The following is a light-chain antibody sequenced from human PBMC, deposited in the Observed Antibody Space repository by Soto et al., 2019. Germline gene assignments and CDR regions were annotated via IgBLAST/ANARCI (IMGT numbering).Light chain of an antibody. CDR1: QSVVNY. CDR3: QRFNRWPLS. CDR2: DTS. Sequence: EVVLTQSPGTLSLSPGERATLSCRTSQSVVNYQLAWYRQKPGQAPRLLIYDTSIRATGIPARFSGSGSGTEFTLTIASLQSEDFGVYYCQRFNRWPLSFGGGTKVEI. V-gene: IGKV3-15*01. J-gene: IGKJ4*01.